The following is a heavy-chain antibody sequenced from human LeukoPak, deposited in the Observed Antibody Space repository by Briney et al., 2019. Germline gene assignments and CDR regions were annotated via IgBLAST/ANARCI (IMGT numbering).Heavy chain of an antibody. CDR3: AKDIKEYYYGSGTFDP. J-gene: IGHJ5*02. CDR1: GFTFDDYA. Sequence: PGGSLRLSCAAYGFTFDDYAMHWVRQAPGKGLEWVSGISWNSGSIGYADSVKGRFTISRDNAKNSLYLQMNSLRAEDTALYYCAKDIKEYYYGSGTFDPWGQGTLVTVSS. V-gene: IGHV3-9*01. CDR2: ISWNSGSI. D-gene: IGHD3-10*01.